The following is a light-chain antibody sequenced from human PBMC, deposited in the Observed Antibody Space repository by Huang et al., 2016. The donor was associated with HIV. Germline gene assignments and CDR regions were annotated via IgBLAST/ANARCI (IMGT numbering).Light chain of an antibody. Sequence: EIVMTQTPLSLSVTPGQSASISCKSSQSLLCSDGKTNSWWYLPRAGQPPQLLLYEVAERFSGVPDKFSGSGSGTDFTLKIGRVEADDVGLYYCMQSKQLPPTFGQGTTVDIK. V-gene: IGKV2D-29*01. CDR2: EVA. CDR1: QSLLCSDGKTN. J-gene: IGKJ1*01. CDR3: MQSKQLPPT.